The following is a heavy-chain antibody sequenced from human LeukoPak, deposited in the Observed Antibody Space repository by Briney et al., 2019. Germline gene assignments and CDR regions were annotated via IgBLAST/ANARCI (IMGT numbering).Heavy chain of an antibody. Sequence: GGSLRLSCAASGFTFSTYAMTWVRQAPGKGLEWVSSITGSGGSTYYADSVKGRFTISRDNSENTVFLQMDSLRAEDTAVYYCARCRPDSSGSANYWGQGTLVTVSP. CDR2: ITGSGGST. V-gene: IGHV3-23*01. D-gene: IGHD6-19*01. CDR3: ARCRPDSSGSANY. J-gene: IGHJ4*02. CDR1: GFTFSTYA.